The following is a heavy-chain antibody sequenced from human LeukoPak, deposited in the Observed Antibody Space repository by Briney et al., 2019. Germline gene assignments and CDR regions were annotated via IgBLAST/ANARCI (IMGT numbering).Heavy chain of an antibody. CDR3: ARSIVVNNWFDP. Sequence: ASMKVSCKASGYTFTSYGISWVRQAPGQGLEWMGWISAYNGNANYAQKLQGRVTMTTDTSTSTAYMELRSLRSDDTAVYYCARSIVVNNWFDPWGQGTLVTASS. D-gene: IGHD3-22*01. J-gene: IGHJ5*02. V-gene: IGHV1-18*01. CDR2: ISAYNGNA. CDR1: GYTFTSYG.